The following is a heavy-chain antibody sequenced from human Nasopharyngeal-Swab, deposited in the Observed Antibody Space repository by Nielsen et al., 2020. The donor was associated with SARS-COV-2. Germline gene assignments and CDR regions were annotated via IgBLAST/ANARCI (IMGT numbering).Heavy chain of an antibody. CDR2: IIPIFGTA. J-gene: IGHJ4*02. Sequence: SVKVSCKASGGTSSSYAISWVRQAPGQGLEWMGGIIPIFGTANYAQKFQGRVTITADESTSTAYMELSSLRSEDTAVYYCARVCGSHWNYCYWGQGTLVTVSS. CDR3: ARVCGSHWNYCY. D-gene: IGHD1-7*01. CDR1: GGTSSSYA. V-gene: IGHV1-69*13.